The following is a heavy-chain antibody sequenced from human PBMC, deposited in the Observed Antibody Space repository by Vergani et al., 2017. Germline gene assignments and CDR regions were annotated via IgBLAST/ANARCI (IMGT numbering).Heavy chain of an antibody. D-gene: IGHD3-22*01. CDR3: ARDLPSSGPYYYYYYMDV. Sequence: QVQLVESGGGVVQPGRSLRLSCAASGFTFNSFGMHWVRQAPGKGLEWVAIIWYDGSNKYYPDSVKGRFTISRDNSKNTLYLQINSLRAEDTAVYYCARDLPSSGPYYYYYYMDVWGKGTTVTVSS. CDR2: IWYDGSNK. J-gene: IGHJ6*03. V-gene: IGHV3-33*01. CDR1: GFTFNSFG.